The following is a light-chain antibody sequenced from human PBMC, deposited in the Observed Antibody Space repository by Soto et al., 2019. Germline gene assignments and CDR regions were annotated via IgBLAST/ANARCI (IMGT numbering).Light chain of an antibody. Sequence: QSALTQPASVSGSPGQSITISCTGTSSDVGRYNLVSWYQQHPGKAPKLMIYEGTKRPSGVSNRFSDSKSGNMASLTISGLQAEDETDYYCCSYAGSSTYVFGTGTKVTVL. J-gene: IGLJ1*01. CDR1: SSDVGRYNL. CDR2: EGT. V-gene: IGLV2-23*01. CDR3: CSYAGSSTYV.